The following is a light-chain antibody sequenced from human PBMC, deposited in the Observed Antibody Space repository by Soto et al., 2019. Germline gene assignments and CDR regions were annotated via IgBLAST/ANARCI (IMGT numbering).Light chain of an antibody. V-gene: IGKV3-20*01. Sequence: EIVLTQSPGTLSLSPGEGATLSCRASQSISLSYLAWYQQKPGQAPRLLIYGTSGRATGIPDRFSGSGSGTDFTLTISRLEPEDFAVYYCQQYDPSRGWTFGQGTKVDIK. CDR3: QQYDPSRGWT. CDR2: GTS. CDR1: QSISLSY. J-gene: IGKJ1*01.